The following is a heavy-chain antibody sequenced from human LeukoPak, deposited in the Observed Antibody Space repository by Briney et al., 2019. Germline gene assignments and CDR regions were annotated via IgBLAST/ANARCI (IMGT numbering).Heavy chain of an antibody. V-gene: IGHV1-2*02. CDR2: INPNSGDT. Sequence: ASVKVSCKASGYTLTDSYMHWVRQAPGQGLEWLEWINPNSGDTNYAQKFQGRVTVTRDTSISTAYMELSGLTSDDTAVYYCATEEQYRNYFDHWGQGTLVTVSA. CDR3: ATEEQYRNYFDH. D-gene: IGHD5-18*01. J-gene: IGHJ4*02. CDR1: GYTLTDSY.